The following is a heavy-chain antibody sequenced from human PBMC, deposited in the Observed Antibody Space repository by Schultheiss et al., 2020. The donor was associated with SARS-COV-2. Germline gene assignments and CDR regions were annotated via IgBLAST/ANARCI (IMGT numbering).Heavy chain of an antibody. CDR1: GGSFTGYY. V-gene: IGHV4-34*01. J-gene: IGHJ4*02. CDR2: INHSGTT. D-gene: IGHD6-6*01. Sequence: SETLSLTCAVNGGSFTGYYWSWIRQPQGKGPEWIGEINHSGTTNYNPSLKSRVTMSVDTSKNQISLSLSSVTAADTAVYYCARNAARLITRAQFDYWGQGTLVTVSS. CDR3: ARNAARLITRAQFDY.